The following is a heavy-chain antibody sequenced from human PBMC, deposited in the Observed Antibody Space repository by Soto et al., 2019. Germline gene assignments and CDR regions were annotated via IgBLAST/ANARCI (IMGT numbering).Heavy chain of an antibody. D-gene: IGHD5-12*01. CDR3: ARAEMATMHPFDY. CDR1: GGSISSGGYS. J-gene: IGHJ4*02. CDR2: IYHSGST. V-gene: IGHV4-30-2*01. Sequence: QLQLQESGSGLVKPSQTLSLTCAVSGGSISSGGYSWSWIRQPPGKGLEWIGYIYHSGSTYYNPSLKSRVTMTVDRSKNQFALKLSSVTAADTAVYYCARAEMATMHPFDYWGQGTLVTVSS.